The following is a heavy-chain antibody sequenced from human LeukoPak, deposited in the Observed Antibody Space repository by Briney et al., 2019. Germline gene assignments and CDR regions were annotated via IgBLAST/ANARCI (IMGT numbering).Heavy chain of an antibody. V-gene: IGHV4-31*03. Sequence: SQTLSLTCIVSGGSISSGGYYWNWIRQHPGKGLEWIGYIYHSGSTYYNPSLKSRVTISVDTSKNQFSLKLTSVTAADTAVYYCAKTLGSPPTNFDYWGQGTPVIVSS. CDR2: IYHSGST. CDR3: AKTLGSPPTNFDY. CDR1: GGSISSGGYY. D-gene: IGHD1-14*01. J-gene: IGHJ4*02.